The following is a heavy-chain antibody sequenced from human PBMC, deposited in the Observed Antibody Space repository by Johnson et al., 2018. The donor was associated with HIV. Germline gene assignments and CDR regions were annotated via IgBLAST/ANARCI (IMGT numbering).Heavy chain of an antibody. D-gene: IGHD6-6*01. Sequence: QVQLVESGGGVVPPGRSLRLTCAASGFTFTSYTMHWVRQAPGKGPEWVAMISHDGTNENYADSVKGRFTISRDNSRNTVSLQMIILRPKDTAMYYCASGVTARAPLLIWGQGTMVTVSS. CDR3: ASGVTARAPLLI. CDR1: GFTFTSYT. V-gene: IGHV3-30*14. J-gene: IGHJ3*02. CDR2: ISHDGTNE.